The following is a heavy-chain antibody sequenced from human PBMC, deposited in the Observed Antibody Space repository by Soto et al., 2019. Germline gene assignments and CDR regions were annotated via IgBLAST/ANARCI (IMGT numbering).Heavy chain of an antibody. J-gene: IGHJ4*02. CDR1: VGSISSYY. D-gene: IGHD3-10*01. V-gene: IGHV4-59*08. CDR3: ARRVMFRGDTLFDY. CDR2: IYYSGST. Sequence: QVQLQESGPGLVKPSETLSLTCTVSVGSISSYYWSWIRQPPGKGLEWIGYIYYSGSTNYNPSLKSRVTISVDTSNTQFSLKLRSVTAADTAVYYCARRVMFRGDTLFDYWGQGTLVTVSS.